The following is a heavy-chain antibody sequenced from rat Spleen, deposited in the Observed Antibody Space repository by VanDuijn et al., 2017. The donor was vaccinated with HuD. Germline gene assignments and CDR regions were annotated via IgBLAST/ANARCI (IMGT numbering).Heavy chain of an antibody. D-gene: IGHD1-12*01. CDR2: ISYDGNTT. J-gene: IGHJ1*01. V-gene: IGHV5-29*01. Sequence: EVQLVESGGGLVQPGRSLKLSCAASGITFSYYGMAWVRQAPMKGLEWVATISYDGNTTYYRDSVKGRFTISRDNAKSTLFLQMASLRSEDTATYYCTRVIYYYVSGGWYFDFWGPGTMVTVSS. CDR3: TRVIYYYVSGGWYFDF. CDR1: GITFSYYG.